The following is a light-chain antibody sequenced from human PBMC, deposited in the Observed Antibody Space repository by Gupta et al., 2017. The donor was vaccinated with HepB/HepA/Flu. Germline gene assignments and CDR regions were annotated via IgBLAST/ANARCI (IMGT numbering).Light chain of an antibody. V-gene: IGKV1-39*01. J-gene: IGKJ1*01. CDR1: QSISSY. Sequence: DIHMTQSPLCLSASVGDRVTITCRASQSISSYLNWYQQKPGKAPKLLIYAASSLQSGVPSRFSGSGSGTDFTLTISSLQPEDFATYYCQQSYSTPWTFGQGTKVEIK. CDR2: AAS. CDR3: QQSYSTPWT.